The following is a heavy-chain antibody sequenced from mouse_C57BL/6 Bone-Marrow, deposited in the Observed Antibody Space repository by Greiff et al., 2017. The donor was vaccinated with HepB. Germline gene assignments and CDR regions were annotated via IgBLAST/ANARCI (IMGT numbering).Heavy chain of an antibody. CDR1: GFTFSSYA. V-gene: IGHV5-4*01. CDR2: ISDGGSYT. J-gene: IGHJ4*01. CDR3: AIGPSGYAMDY. D-gene: IGHD2-10*02. Sequence: EVQGVESGGGLVKPGGSLKLSCAASGFTFSSYAMSWVRQTPEKRLEWVATISDGGSYTYYPDNVKGRFTISRDNAKNNLYLQMSHLKSDDTAMYYCAIGPSGYAMDYCGQGTSVTVSS.